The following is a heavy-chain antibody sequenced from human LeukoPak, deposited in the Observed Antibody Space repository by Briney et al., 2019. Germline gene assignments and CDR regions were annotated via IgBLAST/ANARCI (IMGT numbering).Heavy chain of an antibody. Sequence: PGGSLRLSCAASGFTFRNYWMSWVRQAPGKGLEWVASIKQDGSEKYYVHSVKGRFTISRDNAKNSLYLQINSLRGEDAAVYYCARDRRRGWYLTPGFDPWGQGTLVTVSS. CDR1: GFTFRNYW. J-gene: IGHJ5*02. V-gene: IGHV3-7*04. CDR3: ARDRRRGWYLTPGFDP. CDR2: IKQDGSEK. D-gene: IGHD6-19*01.